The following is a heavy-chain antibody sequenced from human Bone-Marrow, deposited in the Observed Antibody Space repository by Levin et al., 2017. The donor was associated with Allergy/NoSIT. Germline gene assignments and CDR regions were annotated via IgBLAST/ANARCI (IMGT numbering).Heavy chain of an antibody. D-gene: IGHD2-15*01. CDR3: ARACSGGSCYSDYYCYYMDV. J-gene: IGHJ6*03. V-gene: IGHV1-69*06. CDR2: IIPIFGTA. CDR1: GGTFSSYA. Sequence: SVKVSCKASGGTFSSYAISWVRQAPGQGLEWMGGIIPIFGTANYAQKFQGRVTITADKSTSTAYMELSSLRSEDTAVYYCARACSGGSCYSDYYCYYMDVWGKGTTVTVSS.